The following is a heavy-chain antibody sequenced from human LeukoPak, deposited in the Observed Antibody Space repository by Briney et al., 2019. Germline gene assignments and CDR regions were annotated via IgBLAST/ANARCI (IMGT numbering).Heavy chain of an antibody. CDR2: INPNSGGT. D-gene: IGHD6-13*01. V-gene: IGHV1-2*06. Sequence: GASVKVSCKACGYTFTGYYMHWVRQAPGQGLEWMGRINPNSGGTNHAQKFQGRVTMTRDTSISTAYMELSRLRSDDTAVYYCARGPYIAAAGVDYWGQGTLVTVSS. J-gene: IGHJ4*02. CDR1: GYTFTGYY. CDR3: ARGPYIAAAGVDY.